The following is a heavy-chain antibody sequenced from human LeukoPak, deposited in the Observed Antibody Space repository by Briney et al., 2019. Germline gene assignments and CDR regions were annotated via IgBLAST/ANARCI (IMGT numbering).Heavy chain of an antibody. CDR1: GGSVSSGSYY. CDR2: TYYSGST. V-gene: IGHV4-61*01. D-gene: IGHD3-16*02. Sequence: SETLSLTCTVSGGSVSSGSYYWSWIRQPPGKGLEWIGYTYYSGSTNYNPSLKSRVTISVDTSKNQFSLKLSSVTAADTAVYYCARGGITFGGVIAHLDNWGQGTLVTVSS. CDR3: ARGGITFGGVIAHLDN. J-gene: IGHJ4*02.